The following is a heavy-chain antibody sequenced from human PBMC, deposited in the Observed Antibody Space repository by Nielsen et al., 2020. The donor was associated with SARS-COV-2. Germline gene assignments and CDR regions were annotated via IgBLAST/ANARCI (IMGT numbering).Heavy chain of an antibody. Sequence: GESLKISCAASGFTFSSYSMNWVRQAPGKGLEWVSSISSSSSYIYYADSVKGRFTISRDNAKNSLYLQMNSLRAEDTAVYYCARDRGGYYYFDYWGQGTLVTVSS. CDR3: ARDRGGYYYFDY. CDR2: ISSSSSYI. D-gene: IGHD3-22*01. CDR1: GFTFSSYS. J-gene: IGHJ4*02. V-gene: IGHV3-21*01.